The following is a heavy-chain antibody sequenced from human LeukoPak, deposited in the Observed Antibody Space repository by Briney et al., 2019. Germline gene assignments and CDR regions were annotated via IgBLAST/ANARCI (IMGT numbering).Heavy chain of an antibody. V-gene: IGHV3-7*03. D-gene: IGHD3-16*01. CDR2: INHNGNVN. Sequence: GGSLRLSGAASGFTFSSYWMNWARQAPGKGLEWVASINHNGNVNYYVDSVKGRFTISRDNAKNSLYLQMSNLRAEDTAVYFCARGGGLDVWGQGATVTVSS. CDR1: GFTFSSYW. J-gene: IGHJ6*02. CDR3: ARGGGLDV.